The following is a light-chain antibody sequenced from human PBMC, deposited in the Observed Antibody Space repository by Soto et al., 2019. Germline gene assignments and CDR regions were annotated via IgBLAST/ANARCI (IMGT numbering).Light chain of an antibody. Sequence: QSGLTQPASVSGSPGQSITISCTGTSSDVGGYNYVAWYQQHPGKAPQLMIYEVINRPSGVSNRFSGSTSGNTASLTISGIQAEDEADYYCSSYTSSRTLVFGTGTKLTVL. CDR3: SSYTSSRTLV. V-gene: IGLV2-14*01. J-gene: IGLJ1*01. CDR2: EVI. CDR1: SSDVGGYNY.